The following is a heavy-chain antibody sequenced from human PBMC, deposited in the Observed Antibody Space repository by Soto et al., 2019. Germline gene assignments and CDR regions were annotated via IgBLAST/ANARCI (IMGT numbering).Heavy chain of an antibody. D-gene: IGHD6-19*01. V-gene: IGHV5-51*01. CDR1: GYTFTGYW. CDR2: IYPGDSDT. Sequence: GASLKISCQGSGYTFTGYWIGWVRQMPGKGLEWMGIIYPGDSDTRYSPSFQGQVTISADKSISTAYLQWSSLKASDTAMYYCARQSMGSGSSYWGQGTLVTVSS. CDR3: ARQSMGSGSSY. J-gene: IGHJ4*02.